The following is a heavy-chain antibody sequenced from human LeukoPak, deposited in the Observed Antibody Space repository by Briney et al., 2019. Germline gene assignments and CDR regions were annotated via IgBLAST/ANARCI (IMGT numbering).Heavy chain of an antibody. D-gene: IGHD2-2*02. CDR2: ISAYNGNT. CDR1: GYTFTSYG. V-gene: IGHV1-18*01. CDR3: ARGYCSSTSCYKGFDY. J-gene: IGHJ4*02. Sequence: ASVKVSCKASGYTFTSYGISWVRQAPGQGLEWMGWISAYNGNTNYAQKLQGRVTMTTDTSTSTAYMELRSLRSDDTAVYYCARGYCSSTSCYKGFDYWGQGTLVTVSS.